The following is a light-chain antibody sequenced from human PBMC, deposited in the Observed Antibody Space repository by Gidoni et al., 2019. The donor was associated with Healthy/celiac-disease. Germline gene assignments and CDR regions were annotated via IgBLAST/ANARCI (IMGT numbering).Light chain of an antibody. V-gene: IGLV1-44*01. CDR3: AAWDDSLNGPV. CDR2: SNN. J-gene: IGLJ2*01. Sequence: QSVLTQPPSASGTPGQRVTISCSGSSSNIGSNTVNWYQQLPGTAPKLLIYSNNQRPSGFPDRFSGSKSGTSAPLAISGLQSEDEADYYWAAWDDSLNGPVFGGGTKLTVL. CDR1: SSNIGSNT.